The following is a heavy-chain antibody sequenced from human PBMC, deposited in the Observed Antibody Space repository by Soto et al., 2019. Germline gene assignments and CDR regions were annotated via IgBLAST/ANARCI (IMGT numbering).Heavy chain of an antibody. V-gene: IGHV1-18*01. D-gene: IGHD3-3*01. CDR1: GYTFTSYG. J-gene: IGHJ5*02. Sequence: QVQLVQSGAEVKKPGASVKVSCKASGYTFTSYGISWVRQAPGQGPEWMGWISAYNGNTNYAQKLQGRVTITTDTSTSTAYMELRSLRSDDTAVYYCARDQHDFWSGYYPNWFDPWGQGTLVTVSS. CDR3: ARDQHDFWSGYYPNWFDP. CDR2: ISAYNGNT.